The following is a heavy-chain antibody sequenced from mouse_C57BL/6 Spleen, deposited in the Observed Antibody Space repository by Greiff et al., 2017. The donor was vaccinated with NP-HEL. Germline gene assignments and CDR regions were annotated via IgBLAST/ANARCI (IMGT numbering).Heavy chain of an antibody. D-gene: IGHD2-5*01. CDR3: ARKVSNHYAMDY. CDR1: GYTFTTYP. CDR2: FHPYNDDT. Sequence: VKLQESGAELVKPGASVKMSCKASGYTFTTYPIEWMKQNHGKSLEWIGNFHPYNDDTKYNEKFKGKATLTVEKSSSTVYLELSRLTADDSAVYYCARKVSNHYAMDYWGKGTSVTVSS. J-gene: IGHJ4*01. V-gene: IGHV1-47*01.